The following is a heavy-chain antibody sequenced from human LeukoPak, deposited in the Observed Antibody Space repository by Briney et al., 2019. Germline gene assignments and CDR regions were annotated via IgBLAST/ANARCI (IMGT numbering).Heavy chain of an antibody. CDR2: SGGYGTVT. CDR3: ARLSFYPVTPAASAYSHGFDV. D-gene: IGHD2-2*01. J-gene: IGHJ6*02. Sequence: PGGSLRLSCAASGFTLSNYWMHWVRQAPGKGLVWVARSGGYGTVTNYADSVKGRFVISSDNAKNTLYLQMNSLTADDTAVYYCARLSFYPVTPAASAYSHGFDVWGQGTTVTVSS. CDR1: GFTLSNYW. V-gene: IGHV3-74*01.